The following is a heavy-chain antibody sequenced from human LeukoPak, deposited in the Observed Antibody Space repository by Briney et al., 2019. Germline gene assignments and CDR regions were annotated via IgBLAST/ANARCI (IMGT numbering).Heavy chain of an antibody. CDR1: GFTFSSYG. Sequence: PGGSLRLSCAASGFTFSSYGMHWVRQAPGKGLEWVAVIWYDGSNKYYADSVKGRFTISRDNSKNTLYLQMNSLRAEDTAVYYCASSSAGCSGGSCYFQAFDYWGQGTLVTVSS. D-gene: IGHD2-15*01. CDR2: IWYDGSNK. CDR3: ASSSAGCSGGSCYFQAFDY. J-gene: IGHJ4*02. V-gene: IGHV3-33*01.